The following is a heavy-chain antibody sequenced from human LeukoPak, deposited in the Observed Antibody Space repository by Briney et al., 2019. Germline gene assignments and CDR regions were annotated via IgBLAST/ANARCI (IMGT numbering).Heavy chain of an antibody. CDR1: GGSISSSSYY. CDR2: IYYSGST. J-gene: IGHJ5*02. V-gene: IGHV4-39*07. CDR3: ARVLPLYYYDSSDPLADWFDP. Sequence: SETLSLTCTVSGGSISSSSYYWGWIRQPPGKGLEWIGSIYYSGSTYYNPSLKSRVTISVDTSKNQFSLKLSSVTAADTAVYYCARVLPLYYYDSSDPLADWFDPWGQGTLVTVSS. D-gene: IGHD3-22*01.